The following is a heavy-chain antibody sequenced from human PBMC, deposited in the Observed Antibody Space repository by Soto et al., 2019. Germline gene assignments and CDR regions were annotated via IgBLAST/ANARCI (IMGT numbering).Heavy chain of an antibody. CDR2: IWYDGSNK. J-gene: IGHJ6*03. Sequence: GGSLRLSCAASGFTFSSYGMHWVRQAPGKGLEWVAVIWYDGSNKYYVDSVKGRFTISRDNSKNTLYLQMNSLRAEDTAVYYCAREDIVVVPAANSYYYYMDVWGKGTTVTVSS. D-gene: IGHD2-2*01. V-gene: IGHV3-33*01. CDR1: GFTFSSYG. CDR3: AREDIVVVPAANSYYYYMDV.